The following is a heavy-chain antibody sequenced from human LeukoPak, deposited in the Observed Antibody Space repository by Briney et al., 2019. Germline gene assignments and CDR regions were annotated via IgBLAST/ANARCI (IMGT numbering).Heavy chain of an antibody. D-gene: IGHD2-21*01. J-gene: IGHJ4*02. CDR1: GGSFSGYY. CDR2: INHSGST. V-gene: IGHV4-34*01. CDR3: ARGIVAWGDYFDY. Sequence: PSEALSLTCAVYGGSFSGYYWSWIRQPPGKGLVWIGEINHSGSTNYNPSLKSRVTISVDTSKNQFSLKLSSVTAADTAVYYCARGIVAWGDYFDYWGQGTLVTVSS.